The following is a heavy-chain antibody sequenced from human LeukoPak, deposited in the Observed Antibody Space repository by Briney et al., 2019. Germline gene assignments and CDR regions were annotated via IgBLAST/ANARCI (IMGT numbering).Heavy chain of an antibody. CDR2: MNPNSGNT. J-gene: IGHJ2*01. CDR1: GYTFTSYD. Sequence: ASVKVSCKASGYTFTSYDINWVRQATGQGLEWMGWMNPNSGNTGYAQKFQGRVTMTTDTSTSTAYMELRSLRSDDTAVYYCARTKKVETTPGNSGDWYFDLWGRGTLVTVSS. D-gene: IGHD4-23*01. V-gene: IGHV1-8*01. CDR3: ARTKKVETTPGNSGDWYFDL.